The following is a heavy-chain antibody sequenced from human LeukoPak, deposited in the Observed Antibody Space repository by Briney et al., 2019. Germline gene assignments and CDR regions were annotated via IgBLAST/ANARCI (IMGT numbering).Heavy chain of an antibody. J-gene: IGHJ4*02. Sequence: ASVKVSCKASGYTFTSYYMHWVRQAPGQGLEWMGIINPSGGSTSYAQKFQGRVTMTRDTSTSTVYMELSSLRSEDTAVYYCARDRSDNEYSYGAFDYWGQGTLVTVSS. CDR2: INPSGGST. D-gene: IGHD5-18*01. CDR3: ARDRSDNEYSYGAFDY. V-gene: IGHV1-46*01. CDR1: GYTFTSYY.